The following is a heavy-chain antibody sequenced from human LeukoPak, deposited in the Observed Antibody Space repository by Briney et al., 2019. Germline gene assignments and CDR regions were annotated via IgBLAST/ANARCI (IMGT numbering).Heavy chain of an antibody. CDR1: GFTVSNNY. Sequence: PGGSLRLSCAPSGFTVSNNYMSWVRQAPGKGLEWVSVIYSGSSTYYADSVKGRFTISRDNFKNTLYLQMNSLRAEDTAVYYCASQLGPYYYYYGMDVWGQGTTVTVSS. CDR2: IYSGSST. D-gene: IGHD1-1*01. CDR3: ASQLGPYYYYYGMDV. V-gene: IGHV3-53*01. J-gene: IGHJ6*02.